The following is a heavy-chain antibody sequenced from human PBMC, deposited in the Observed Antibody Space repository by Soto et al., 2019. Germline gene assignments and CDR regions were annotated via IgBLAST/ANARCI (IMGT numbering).Heavy chain of an antibody. CDR3: ARRAAAVKTYYGMDA. J-gene: IGHJ6*02. CDR1: GYSFTSYW. D-gene: IGHD6-13*01. V-gene: IGHV5-51*01. CDR2: IYPGDSDT. Sequence: GESLKISCKGSGYSFTSYWIGWVRQMPGKGLESMGIIYPGDSDTRYSPSFQGQVTISADKSISTAYLQWSSLKASDTGMYYCARRAAAVKTYYGMDAWGQGTTLTVSS.